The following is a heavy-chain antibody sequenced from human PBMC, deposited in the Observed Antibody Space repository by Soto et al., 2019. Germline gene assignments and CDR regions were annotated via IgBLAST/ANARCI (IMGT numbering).Heavy chain of an antibody. Sequence: QVQLQQWGAGLLKPSETLSLTCAVYGGSFSGYYWSWIRQPPGKGLEWIGEINHSGSTNYNPSLKRRGAVAGETSKNQFSRKLSSVTAADTAVYYCATLSVYCSGVSCSSLGLDYWGQGTLVTVSS. CDR3: ATLSVYCSGVSCSSLGLDY. CDR2: INHSGST. D-gene: IGHD2-15*01. J-gene: IGHJ4*02. V-gene: IGHV4-34*01. CDR1: GGSFSGYY.